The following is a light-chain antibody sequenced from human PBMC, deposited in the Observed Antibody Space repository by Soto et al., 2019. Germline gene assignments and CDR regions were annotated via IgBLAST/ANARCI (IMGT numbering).Light chain of an antibody. Sequence: QSALTQPRSVSGSPGQSVTISCTGASSDLGRYDRVSWYQQHPGRAPKLLTYDDTRRPSGVPDRFSGSKSGNTASLIISGLQAEDEADYYCSFAGSYTWLFGGGTQLTVL. CDR1: SSDLGRYDR. V-gene: IGLV2-11*01. J-gene: IGLJ7*01. CDR2: DDT. CDR3: CSFAGSYTWL.